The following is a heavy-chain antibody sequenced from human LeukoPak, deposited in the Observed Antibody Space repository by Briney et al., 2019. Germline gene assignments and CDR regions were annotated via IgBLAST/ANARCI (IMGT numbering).Heavy chain of an antibody. Sequence: GESLKISCKGSGYSFTSYWIGLVRQMPGKGLEWMGIIYPGDSNTRYSPSFQGQVTISADKSINTAYLQWRSLKASDTAMYYCARVMAVASTRPFDYWGQGTLVTVSS. CDR3: ARVMAVASTRPFDY. D-gene: IGHD6-19*01. CDR2: IYPGDSNT. CDR1: GYSFTSYW. V-gene: IGHV5-51*01. J-gene: IGHJ4*02.